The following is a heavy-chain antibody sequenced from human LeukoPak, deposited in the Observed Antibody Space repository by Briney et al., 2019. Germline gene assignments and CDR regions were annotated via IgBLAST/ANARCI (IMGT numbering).Heavy chain of an antibody. CDR2: MKPDGTEK. J-gene: IGHJ4*02. CDR3: AMNFDWLPSRVDY. Sequence: GGSLRLSCVASGFSFSSYWINWVRQAPGEGLEWVAHMKPDGTEKYYLDSVKGRFTISRDNAKNSLYLQMNSLRPEDTAVYYCAMNFDWLPSRVDYWGQGTLVTVSS. V-gene: IGHV3-7*01. D-gene: IGHD3-9*01. CDR1: GFSFSSYW.